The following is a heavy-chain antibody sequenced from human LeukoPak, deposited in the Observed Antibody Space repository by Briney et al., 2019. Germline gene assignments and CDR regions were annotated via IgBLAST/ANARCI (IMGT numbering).Heavy chain of an antibody. CDR3: AREFTFGGVIGY. Sequence: ASVKVSCKASGYTFASYYMHWVRQAPGQGLEWMGIINPSGGSTSYAQKFQGRVTMTRDMSTSTVYMELSSLRSEDTAVYYCAREFTFGGVIGYWGQGTLVIVSS. CDR2: INPSGGST. D-gene: IGHD3-16*01. J-gene: IGHJ4*02. CDR1: GYTFASYY. V-gene: IGHV1-46*01.